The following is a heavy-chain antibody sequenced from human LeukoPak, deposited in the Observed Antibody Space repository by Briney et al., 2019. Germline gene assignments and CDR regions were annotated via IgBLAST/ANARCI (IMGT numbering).Heavy chain of an antibody. D-gene: IGHD1-26*01. Sequence: SETLSLTCTVSGASVSGSAYYWGWIRQPPGKGLEWIGNIYYSGSTYYNESLESRVTISIDTSKNQFSLKLNSVTAADTAMYYCAKSGGYGLIDYWGQGALVTVSS. CDR2: IYYSGST. CDR3: AKSGGYGLIDY. J-gene: IGHJ4*02. V-gene: IGHV4-39*01. CDR1: GASVSGSAYY.